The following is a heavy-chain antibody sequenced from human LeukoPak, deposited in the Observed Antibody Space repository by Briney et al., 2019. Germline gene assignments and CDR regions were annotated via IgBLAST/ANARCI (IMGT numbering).Heavy chain of an antibody. D-gene: IGHD3-10*01. V-gene: IGHV1-8*01. J-gene: IGHJ4*02. CDR3: ARDEMWYYGSGSYRD. CDR2: MNPNSGNT. CDR1: GYTFTSYD. Sequence: GASVKVSCKASGYTFTSYDINWVRQATGQGLEWMGWMNPNSGNTGYAQKFQGRVTMTRNTSISTAYMELSRLRSDDTAVYYCARDEMWYYGSGSYRDWGQGTLVTVSS.